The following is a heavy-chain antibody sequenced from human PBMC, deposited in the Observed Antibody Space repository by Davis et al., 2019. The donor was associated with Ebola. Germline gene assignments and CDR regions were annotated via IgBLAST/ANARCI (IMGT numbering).Heavy chain of an antibody. D-gene: IGHD2-21*01. CDR2: IDTDGTTT. J-gene: IGHJ4*02. V-gene: IGHV3-74*01. Sequence: PGGSLRLSCAASGFTFSSYWMHWVRQAPGKGLVWVSLIDTDGTTTTYADSVKGRFTISRDNAKNTLYLQRNSLRAEDTVLYYCARVRTSCGGDCLDYWGQGTLVTVSS. CDR3: ARVRTSCGGDCLDY. CDR1: GFTFSSYW.